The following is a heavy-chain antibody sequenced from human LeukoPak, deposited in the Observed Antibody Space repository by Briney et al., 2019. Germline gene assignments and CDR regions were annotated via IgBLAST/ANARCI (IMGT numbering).Heavy chain of an antibody. CDR1: GYTFTSYG. Sequence: ASVKVSCKASGYTFTSYGISWVRQAPGQGLEWMGWISAYNGNTNYALKLQGRVTMTTDTSTSTAYMELRSLRSDDTAVYYCARDGPGDYYYDSSGYSYMDVWGKGTTVTVSS. D-gene: IGHD3-22*01. CDR3: ARDGPGDYYYDSSGYSYMDV. CDR2: ISAYNGNT. V-gene: IGHV1-18*01. J-gene: IGHJ6*03.